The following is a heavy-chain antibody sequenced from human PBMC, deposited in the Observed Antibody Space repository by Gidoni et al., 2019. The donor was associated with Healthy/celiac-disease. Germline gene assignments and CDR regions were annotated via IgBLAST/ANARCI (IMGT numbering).Heavy chain of an antibody. D-gene: IGHD4-17*01. CDR1: GFTFSSYG. J-gene: IGHJ6*02. Sequence: GFTFSSYGMHWVRQAPGKGLEWVAVISYDGSNKYYADSVKGRFTISRDTSKNTLYLQMNSLRAEDTAVYYCAKETTVTTLLNYYYGMDVWGQGTTVTVSS. CDR2: ISYDGSNK. V-gene: IGHV3-30*18. CDR3: AKETTVTTLLNYYYGMDV.